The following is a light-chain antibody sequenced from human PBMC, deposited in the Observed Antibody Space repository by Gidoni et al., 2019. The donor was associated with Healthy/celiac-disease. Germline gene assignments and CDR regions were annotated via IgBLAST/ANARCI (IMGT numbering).Light chain of an antibody. CDR2: RNN. Sequence: QSVLTQPPSASGTPGPRVTISCSGSSSNIGSNYVYWYQQLPGTAPKSLIYRNNQRPSGVPDRFSGSKSGTSASLAISGLRSEDEADYYCAAWDDSLSGVVFGGGTKLTVL. CDR3: AAWDDSLSGVV. CDR1: SSNIGSNY. V-gene: IGLV1-47*01. J-gene: IGLJ2*01.